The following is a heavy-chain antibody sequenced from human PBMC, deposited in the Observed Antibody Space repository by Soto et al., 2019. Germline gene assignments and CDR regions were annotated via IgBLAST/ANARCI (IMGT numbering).Heavy chain of an antibody. V-gene: IGHV4-34*01. D-gene: IGHD2-15*01. Sequence: QVQLQQWGAGLLKPSETLSLTCAVYGGSFSGYYWSWIRQPPGKGLEWIGEINHSGSNNYNPSLKNRVPISVATSKKQVRLKLRSVTAASTAVYYCARVLRYCSGGSCYSRSYYYYMDVWGKGTTVTVSS. CDR2: INHSGSN. CDR1: GGSFSGYY. CDR3: ARVLRYCSGGSCYSRSYYYYMDV. J-gene: IGHJ6*03.